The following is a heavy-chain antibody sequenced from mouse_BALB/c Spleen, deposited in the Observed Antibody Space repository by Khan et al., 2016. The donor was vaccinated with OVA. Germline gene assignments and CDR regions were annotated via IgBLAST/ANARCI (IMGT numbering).Heavy chain of an antibody. CDR1: GFSLTNYG. D-gene: IGHD2-10*01. CDR2: IWSDGST. CDR3: ARQPYYHYNIMDY. J-gene: IGHJ4*01. V-gene: IGHV2-6-1*01. Sequence: VQLQESGPGLAAPSQSLSITCTISGFSLTNYGVHWVRQPPGKGLEWLAVIWSDGSTNYNSALKSRLTITKDKSQSQVFLKMNSLQTDDTAIYFCARQPYYHYNIMDYWGQGTSVTVSS.